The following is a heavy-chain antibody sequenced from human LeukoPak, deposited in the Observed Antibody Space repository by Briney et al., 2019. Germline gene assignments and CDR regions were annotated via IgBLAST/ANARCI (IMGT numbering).Heavy chain of an antibody. D-gene: IGHD2-15*01. CDR3: ARLGRPAAFDI. CDR1: GGSISTYY. J-gene: IGHJ3*02. V-gene: IGHV4-59*08. CDR2: IYYSGNT. Sequence: SETLSLTCTVSGGSISTYYWSWIRQPPGKGLEWIGYIYYSGNTNYNPSLKSRDTISVDTSKNQFSLKLTSVTAADTALYYCARLGRPAAFDIWGQGTMVTVSS.